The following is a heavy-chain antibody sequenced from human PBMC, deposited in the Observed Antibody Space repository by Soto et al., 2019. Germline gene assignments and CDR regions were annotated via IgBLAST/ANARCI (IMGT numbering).Heavy chain of an antibody. CDR2: IYYSGST. CDR3: ARIWSDYYDRSGYAKEDY. CDR1: GGSISSSSYY. D-gene: IGHD3-22*01. J-gene: IGHJ4*02. V-gene: IGHV4-39*01. Sequence: QLQLQESGPGLVKPSETLSLTCTVSGGSISSSSYYWGWIRQPPGKGLEWIGSIYYSGSTYYNPSLKSRVTISVDTSKHPFLLKISSVTAADTAVYYCARIWSDYYDRSGYAKEDYWGQGTLVTVSS.